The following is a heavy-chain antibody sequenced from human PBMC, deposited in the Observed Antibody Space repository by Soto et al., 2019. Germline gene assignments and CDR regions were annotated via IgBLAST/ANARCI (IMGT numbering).Heavy chain of an antibody. Sequence: SETVSLTGTVSGCCISRGAHHSSWILQHPAKGLEWIGHIYYSGTAYYNPSPKSRATISAETSENKLCLKLISVTAADTAVYFCASLMATSWFDPWGQGSLVTVSS. V-gene: IGHV4-31*03. CDR3: ASLMATSWFDP. CDR1: GCCISRGAHH. J-gene: IGHJ5*02. CDR2: IYYSGTA.